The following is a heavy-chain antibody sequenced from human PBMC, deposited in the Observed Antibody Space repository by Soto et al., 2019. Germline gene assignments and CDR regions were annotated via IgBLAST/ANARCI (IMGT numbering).Heavy chain of an antibody. CDR2: IYSGGST. CDR1: GFTVSSNY. Sequence: LRLSCAASGFTVSSNYMSWVRQAPGKGLEWVSVIYSGGSTYYADSVKGRFTISRDNSKNTLYLQMNSLRAEDTAVYYCASTSGTGGGLSAFDIWGQGTTVTVSS. J-gene: IGHJ3*02. CDR3: ASTSGTGGGLSAFDI. V-gene: IGHV3-53*01. D-gene: IGHD5-12*01.